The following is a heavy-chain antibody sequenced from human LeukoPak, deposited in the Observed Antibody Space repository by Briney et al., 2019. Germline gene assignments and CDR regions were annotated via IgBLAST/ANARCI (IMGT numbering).Heavy chain of an antibody. D-gene: IGHD2-2*01. Sequence: PGGSLRLSCAVSGFTFSTYWMHWVRQVAGKGLVWVSRINTDGSSTSYADSVKGRFTISRDNAKNTLYLQMNSLRAEDTAVYYCVAVPPRYCSSTSCYYYFDYWGQGTLVTVSS. CDR3: VAVPPRYCSSTSCYYYFDY. CDR2: INTDGSST. V-gene: IGHV3-74*01. J-gene: IGHJ4*02. CDR1: GFTFSTYW.